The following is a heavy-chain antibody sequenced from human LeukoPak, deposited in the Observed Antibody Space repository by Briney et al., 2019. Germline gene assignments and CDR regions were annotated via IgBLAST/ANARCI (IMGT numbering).Heavy chain of an antibody. CDR1: GFTFSSYW. D-gene: IGHD4-11*01. Sequence: GGSLRLSCAASGFTFSSYWMHWVRQAPGKGLVWVSHINSDGSSTSYADSVKGRFTISRDNAKNTLYLQMNSLRAGDTAVFYCAREGDYRNPFDYWGQGTLATVSS. CDR3: AREGDYRNPFDY. CDR2: INSDGSST. J-gene: IGHJ4*02. V-gene: IGHV3-74*01.